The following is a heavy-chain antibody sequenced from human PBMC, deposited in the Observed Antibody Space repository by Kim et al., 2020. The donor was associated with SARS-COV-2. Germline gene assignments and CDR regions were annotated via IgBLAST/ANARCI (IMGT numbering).Heavy chain of an antibody. CDR1: GGSITSDGYF. CDR3: ARVSGSGSSTRLDY. CDR2: IYYTGST. D-gene: IGHD3-10*01. V-gene: IGHV4-31*03. Sequence: SETLSLTCIVSGGSITSDGYFWSWIRQHPGKGLEWIGYIYYTGSTYYNPSLRSRVTILVDTSKTQFSLKLSSVTAADTAVYYCARVSGSGSSTRLDYWGQGTLVTVSS. J-gene: IGHJ4*02.